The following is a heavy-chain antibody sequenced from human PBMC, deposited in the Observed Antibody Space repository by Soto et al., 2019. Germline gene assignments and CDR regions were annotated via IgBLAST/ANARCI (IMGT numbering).Heavy chain of an antibody. CDR3: ARDSSDGRPSHSYYGMEV. J-gene: IGHJ6*01. CDR2: ISAYNGNT. D-gene: IGHD3-10*01. CDR1: GYTFTSYG. Sequence: ASVKVSCKASGYTFTSYGISWVRQAGGQGLEWMGWISAYNGNTNYAQKLQGRVTMTTDTSTSTAHMELRSLRSDDTAVYYCARDSSDGRPSHSYYGMEVWGQGTTVIVS. V-gene: IGHV1-18*01.